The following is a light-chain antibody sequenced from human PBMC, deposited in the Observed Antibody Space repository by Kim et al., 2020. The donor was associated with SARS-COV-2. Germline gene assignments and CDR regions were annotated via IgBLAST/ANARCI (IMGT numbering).Light chain of an antibody. CDR3: QQRSNWPWT. CDR1: QSVSIL. J-gene: IGKJ1*01. V-gene: IGKV3-11*01. CDR2: DAV. Sequence: FSPGERATLSCRASQSVSILLAWFRQKRGQAPRLLMYDAVNRATGIPARFSGSGSGTDFTLTISSLEPEDFAVYYCQQRSNWPWTFGQGTKVDIK.